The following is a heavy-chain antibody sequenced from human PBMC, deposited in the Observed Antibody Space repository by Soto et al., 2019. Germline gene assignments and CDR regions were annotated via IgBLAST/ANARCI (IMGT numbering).Heavy chain of an antibody. CDR3: ARDRFCSGGSFYDP. CDR2: IYSGGST. J-gene: IGHJ5*02. Sequence: GGSLRLSCAASGFTVSSNYMSWVRQAPGKGLEWVSVIYSGGSTYYADSVKGRFTISRDNSKNTPYLQMNSLRAEDTAVYYCARDRFCSGGSFYDPWGQGTLVTVSS. V-gene: IGHV3-66*01. D-gene: IGHD2-15*01. CDR1: GFTVSSNY.